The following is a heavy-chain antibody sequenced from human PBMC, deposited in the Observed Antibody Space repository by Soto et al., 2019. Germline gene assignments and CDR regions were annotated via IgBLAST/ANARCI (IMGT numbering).Heavy chain of an antibody. CDR3: ARAPYSSSWYRGEYYYYYGMDV. J-gene: IGHJ6*02. V-gene: IGHV4-59*01. CDR1: GSSISSYY. D-gene: IGHD6-13*01. Sequence: SEALSLTCTVSGSSISSYYWSWIRQPPGKGLEWIGYTYYSGSTNYNPSLKSRVTISVDTSKNQFSLKLSSVTAADTAVYYCARAPYSSSWYRGEYYYYYGMDVWGQGTTVTVSS. CDR2: TYYSGST.